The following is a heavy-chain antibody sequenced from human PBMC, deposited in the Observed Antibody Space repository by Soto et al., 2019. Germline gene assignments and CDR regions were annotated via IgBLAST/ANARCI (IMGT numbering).Heavy chain of an antibody. D-gene: IGHD1-1*01. J-gene: IGHJ4*02. CDR3: ARDDARLSAVHVDY. CDR2: ISAYDGNT. Sequence: IQLMQSETEVKQPGASVKVSCKTSGYTSPNFGISWVRLAPGQGLEWMGWISAYDGNTNYAQKFQGRVTLTTVTSTNSVYMELRSLTSDDTAVYYWARDDARLSAVHVDYWGQGTLVTVSS. V-gene: IGHV1-18*01. CDR1: GYTSPNFG.